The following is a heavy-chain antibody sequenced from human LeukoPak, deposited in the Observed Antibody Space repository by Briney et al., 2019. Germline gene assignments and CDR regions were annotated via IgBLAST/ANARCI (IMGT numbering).Heavy chain of an antibody. V-gene: IGHV1-3*01. CDR1: GYTFTSYA. D-gene: IGHD2-2*02. Sequence: GASVKVSCKASGYTFTSYAIHWVRQAPGQRLEWMGWINAGNGNTKYSQKFQGRVTITRDTSASTAYMELSSLRSEDTAVYYCARGVLGYCSSTSCYTLYYYYYMDVWGKGTTVTVSS. CDR3: ARGVLGYCSSTSCYTLYYYYYMDV. J-gene: IGHJ6*03. CDR2: INAGNGNT.